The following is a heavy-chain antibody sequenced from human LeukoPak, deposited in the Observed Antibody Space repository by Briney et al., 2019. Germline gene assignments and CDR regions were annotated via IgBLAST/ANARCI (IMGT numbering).Heavy chain of an antibody. J-gene: IGHJ3*01. V-gene: IGHV1-2*04. CDR3: ARRRKELQAFDF. CDR1: GYTFIGYY. Sequence: ASVKVSCKASGYTFIGYYIHWVRQAPGQGLEWMGWINPKTGATKSAQKFQDWVTLTGDTYMNTAYLEVTGLNSDDTAVYYCARRRKELQAFDFWGQGTSVTVSS. D-gene: IGHD1-26*01. CDR2: INPKTGAT.